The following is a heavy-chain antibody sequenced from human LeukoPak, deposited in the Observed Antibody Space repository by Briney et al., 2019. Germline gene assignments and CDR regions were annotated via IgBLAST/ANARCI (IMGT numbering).Heavy chain of an antibody. V-gene: IGHV1-2*02. Sequence: APVEVSCKASGHTFGDHYMHWVRQAPGQGLEWMGWINPNSGGTKYAQRFQGRVTMTRDTSISTAYMELRRLRSDDTAVYYCARVLLRTGIPEGFDPWGQGTLVTVSS. J-gene: IGHJ5*02. CDR2: INPNSGGT. CDR3: ARVLLRTGIPEGFDP. D-gene: IGHD1-14*01. CDR1: GHTFGDHY.